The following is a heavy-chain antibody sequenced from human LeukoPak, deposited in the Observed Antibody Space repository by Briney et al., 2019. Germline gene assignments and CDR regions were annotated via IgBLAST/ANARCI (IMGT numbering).Heavy chain of an antibody. CDR3: ARDTGDSSGYYSLDY. CDR2: INPNSGGT. CDR1: GYSFTGYY. D-gene: IGHD3-22*01. J-gene: IGHJ4*02. V-gene: IGHV1-2*02. Sequence: APVKVSCKASGYSFTGYYMHWVRQAPGQGLEWMGWINPNSGGTNYAQKFQGRVTMTRDTSISTAYMELSRLRSDDTAVYYCARDTGDSSGYYSLDYWGQGTLVTVSS.